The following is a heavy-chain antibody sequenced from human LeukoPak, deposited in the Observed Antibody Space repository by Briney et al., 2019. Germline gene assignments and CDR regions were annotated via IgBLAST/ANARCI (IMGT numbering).Heavy chain of an antibody. D-gene: IGHD2-15*01. J-gene: IGHJ4*02. V-gene: IGHV3-30*03. CDR3: ARQRRYCSGDNCYQRTFDY. CDR1: GFTFSSYG. CDR2: ISYDGSNK. Sequence: GGSLRLSCAASGFTFSSYGMHWVRQAPGKGLEWVAVISYDGSNKYYADSVKGRFTISRDNSKNTLYLQMSSLRAEDTAVYYCARQRRYCSGDNCYQRTFDYWGQGTLVTVSS.